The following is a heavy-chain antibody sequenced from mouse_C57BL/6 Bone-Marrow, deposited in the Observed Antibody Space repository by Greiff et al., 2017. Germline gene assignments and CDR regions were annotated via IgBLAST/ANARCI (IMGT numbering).Heavy chain of an antibody. CDR1: GYTFTSYW. Sequence: QVQLQQSGAELVMPGASVKLSCKASGYTFTSYWMHWVKQRPGQGLEWIGEIDPSDSYTNYNQKFKGKSTLTVDTSSSTAYMQLSSLTSEDSAVYYCASNAYYSNYYAMDYWGQGTSVTGSS. V-gene: IGHV1-69*01. CDR3: ASNAYYSNYYAMDY. D-gene: IGHD2-5*01. CDR2: IDPSDSYT. J-gene: IGHJ4*01.